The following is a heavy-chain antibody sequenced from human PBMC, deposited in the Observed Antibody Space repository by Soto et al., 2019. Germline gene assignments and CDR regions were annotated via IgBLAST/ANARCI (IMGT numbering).Heavy chain of an antibody. V-gene: IGHV3-23*01. CDR3: AKDEGLWFGPNWFDP. D-gene: IGHD3-10*01. Sequence: GGSLRLSCAASGFTFSSYAMSWVRQAPGKGLEWVSAISGSGGSTYYADSVKGRFTISRDNSKNTLYLQMNSLRAEDTAVYYCAKDEGLWFGPNWFDPWGQGTLVTVSS. CDR2: ISGSGGST. J-gene: IGHJ5*02. CDR1: GFTFSSYA.